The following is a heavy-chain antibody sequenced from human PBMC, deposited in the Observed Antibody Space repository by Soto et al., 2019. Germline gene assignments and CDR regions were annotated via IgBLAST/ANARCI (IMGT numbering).Heavy chain of an antibody. CDR1: GYTFIGFY. CDR3: ARERYQVISDGMDV. J-gene: IGHJ6*02. V-gene: IGHV1-2*02. D-gene: IGHD2-2*01. Sequence: GSVNVSCKASGYTFIGFYIPWVREAPGQGLEWMGWINPQTGGTSYAQKFQGRVTLSRDTSINTAYLELSRLTFDDAAVYFCARERYQVISDGMDVWGQGTTVTVSS. CDR2: INPQTGGT.